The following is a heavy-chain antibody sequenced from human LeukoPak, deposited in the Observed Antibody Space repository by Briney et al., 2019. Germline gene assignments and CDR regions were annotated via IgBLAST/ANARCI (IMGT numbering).Heavy chain of an antibody. J-gene: IGHJ4*02. CDR1: GFTFSSYS. CDR3: ARVGKSGSPFDY. V-gene: IGHV3-21*01. D-gene: IGHD2-15*01. CDR2: ISSSSSYI. Sequence: GGSLRLSCAASGFTFSSYSMNWVRQAPGKGLEWVSSISSSSSYIYYADSVKGRFTISRDNAKNSLYLQMNSLRAEDTAVYYCARVGKSGSPFDYWGQGTLVTVSS.